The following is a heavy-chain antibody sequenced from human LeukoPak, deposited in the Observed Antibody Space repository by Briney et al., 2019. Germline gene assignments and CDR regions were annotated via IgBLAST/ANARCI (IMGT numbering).Heavy chain of an antibody. CDR3: ATRAYYGDYDY. CDR1: GGTFSSYA. J-gene: IGHJ4*02. CDR2: IIPIFGTA. D-gene: IGHD4-17*01. V-gene: IGHV1-69*13. Sequence: ASVKVSCKASGGTFSSYAISWVRQAPGQGLEWMGGIIPIFGTANYAQKFQGRVTITADESTSTAYMELSSLRSEDTAVYYCATRAYYGDYDYWGQGTLVTVSS.